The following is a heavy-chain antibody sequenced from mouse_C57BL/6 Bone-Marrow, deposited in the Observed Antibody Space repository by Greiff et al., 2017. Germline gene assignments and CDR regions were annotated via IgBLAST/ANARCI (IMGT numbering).Heavy chain of an antibody. CDR2: ISSGGDYI. J-gene: IGHJ4*01. CDR1: GFTFSSYA. V-gene: IGHV5-9-1*02. Sequence: EVKLMESGEGLVKPGGSLKLSCAASGFTFSSYAMSWVRQTPEKRLEWVAYISSGGDYIYYADTVKGRFTISRDNARNTLYLQMSSLKSEDTAMYYCTREEVTTRGYAMDYWGQGTSVTVSS. D-gene: IGHD2-2*01. CDR3: TREEVTTRGYAMDY.